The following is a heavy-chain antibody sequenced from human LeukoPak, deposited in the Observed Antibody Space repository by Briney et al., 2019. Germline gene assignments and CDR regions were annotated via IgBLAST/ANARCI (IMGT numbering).Heavy chain of an antibody. CDR2: ISGSGDRT. Sequence: GGSLRLSCAASGFTFSSYAMSWVRQAPGKGLEWVSGISGSGDRTYYADSVKGRFTISRDNSKNTLYLQMNSLRAEDTAVYYCAAEPGYSGYDYALAYWGQGTLVTVS. J-gene: IGHJ4*02. D-gene: IGHD5-12*01. CDR3: AAEPGYSGYDYALAY. V-gene: IGHV3-23*01. CDR1: GFTFSSYA.